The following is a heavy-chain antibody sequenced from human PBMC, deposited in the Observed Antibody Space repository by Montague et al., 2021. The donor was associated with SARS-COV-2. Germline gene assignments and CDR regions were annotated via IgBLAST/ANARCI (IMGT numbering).Heavy chain of an antibody. J-gene: IGHJ3*02. D-gene: IGHD4/OR15-4a*01. Sequence: SETLSLTCTVSGGSIRTSSYYWGWIRQPPGKGLDWIGSIYYSGSTYYNPSLKSRVTISVDTSKNQFSLKLSSVTAADTAVYSGALRGGALDDFDIWGQGTMVIVSS. V-gene: IGHV4-39*01. CDR1: GGSIRTSSYY. CDR3: ALRGGALDDFDI. CDR2: IYYSGST.